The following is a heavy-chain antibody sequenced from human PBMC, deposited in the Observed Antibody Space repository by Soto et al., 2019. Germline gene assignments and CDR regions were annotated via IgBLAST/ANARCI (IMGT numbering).Heavy chain of an antibody. CDR2: ISAYNGNT. CDR3: ARGGGPYYDFWSGHYKDWFEP. D-gene: IGHD3-3*01. Sequence: GASVKVSCKASGYTFTSYGISWVRQAPGQGLEWMGWISAYNGNTNYAQKLQGRVTMTTDTSTSTAYMELRSLRPDDTAVYYCARGGGPYYDFWSGHYKDWFEPWGQGTLVTVSS. V-gene: IGHV1-18*01. CDR1: GYTFTSYG. J-gene: IGHJ5*02.